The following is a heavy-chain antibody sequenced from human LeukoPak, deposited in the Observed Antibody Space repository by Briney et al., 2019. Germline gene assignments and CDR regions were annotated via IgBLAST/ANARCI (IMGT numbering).Heavy chain of an antibody. CDR1: GGSMSRYY. CDR3: ARDRWFDT. CDR2: IYSTGSA. J-gene: IGHJ5*02. Sequence: SDTLSLTCSVSGGSMSRYYWNWIRQPAGKGLEWIGRIYSTGSADYNPSLQSRVTMSVDMSKNEFSLRLTSVTAADTAIYYCARDRWFDTWGQGTLVTVSS. V-gene: IGHV4-4*07.